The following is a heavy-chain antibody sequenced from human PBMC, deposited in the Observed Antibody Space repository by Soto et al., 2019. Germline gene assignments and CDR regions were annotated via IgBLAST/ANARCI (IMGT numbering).Heavy chain of an antibody. CDR2: ISSSSSTI. D-gene: IGHD3-22*01. Sequence: PGGSLRLSCAASGFTFSSYSMNWVRQAPGKGLEWVSYISSSSSTIYYADSVKGRFTISRDNAKNSLYLQMSSLRDEDTAVYYCARTYYYDSSGYYFDYWGQGNLVTVSS. CDR1: GFTFSSYS. J-gene: IGHJ4*02. CDR3: ARTYYYDSSGYYFDY. V-gene: IGHV3-48*02.